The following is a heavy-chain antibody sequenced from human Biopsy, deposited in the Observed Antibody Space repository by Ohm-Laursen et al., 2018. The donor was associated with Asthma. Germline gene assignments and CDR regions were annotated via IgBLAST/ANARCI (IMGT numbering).Heavy chain of an antibody. Sequence: SLRLSCAASAFTFDDYGMSWVRQAPGNGAHWVPGINWNGGSTGYTDSVKGRFTISRDNAKNSLYLQMNSLRARDTALYHRGRDMGGFGSGWFPVEFWGQGTLVTVSS. CDR1: AFTFDDYG. J-gene: IGHJ4*02. V-gene: IGHV3-20*01. D-gene: IGHD6-19*01. CDR3: GRDMGGFGSGWFPVEF. CDR2: INWNGGST.